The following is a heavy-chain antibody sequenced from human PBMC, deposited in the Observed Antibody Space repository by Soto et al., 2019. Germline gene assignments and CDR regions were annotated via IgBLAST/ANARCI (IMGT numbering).Heavy chain of an antibody. D-gene: IGHD1-26*01. CDR3: AHGIKKEGPYNFDY. CDR1: GFSLSTSGVG. J-gene: IGHJ4*02. V-gene: IGHV2-5*01. Sequence: KESGPTLVKPTQTLTLTCSFSGFSLSTSGVGVGWIRQPAGEALEWLALIYSNDDKRYSPSLRNRLTITKDTSKKQVVLTMTNMDPVDTATYYCAHGIKKEGPYNFDYWGQGTLVTVSS. CDR2: IYSNDDK.